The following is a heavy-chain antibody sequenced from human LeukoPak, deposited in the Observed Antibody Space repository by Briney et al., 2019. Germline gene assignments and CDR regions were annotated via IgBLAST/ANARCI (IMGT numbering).Heavy chain of an antibody. CDR2: IYYSGST. CDR3: ARVVFNPYSGAFDI. Sequence: SETLSLTCTVSGGSISSGDYYWSWIRQPPGKGLEWIGYIYYSGSTYYNPSLKSRVTISVDTSKNQFSLKLSSVTAADTAVYYCARVVFNPYSGAFDIWGQGTMVTVSS. D-gene: IGHD2-21*01. V-gene: IGHV4-30-4*08. CDR1: GGSISSGDYY. J-gene: IGHJ3*02.